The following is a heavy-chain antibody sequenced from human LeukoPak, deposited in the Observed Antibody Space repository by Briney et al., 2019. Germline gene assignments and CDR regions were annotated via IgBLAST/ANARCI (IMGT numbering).Heavy chain of an antibody. J-gene: IGHJ5*02. CDR2: IYYSGST. CDR1: GGSISSYY. V-gene: IGHV4-59*01. CDR3: ARGPMSA. Sequence: SETLSLTCTVSGGSISSYYWSWIRQPPGKGLEWIGYIYYSGSTNYNPSLKSRVTISVDTSKNQFSLKLSSVTAADTAVYYCARGPMSAWGQGTLVTVSS.